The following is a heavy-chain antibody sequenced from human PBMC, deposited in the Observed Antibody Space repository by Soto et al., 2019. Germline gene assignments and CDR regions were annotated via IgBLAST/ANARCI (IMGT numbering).Heavy chain of an antibody. Sequence: GGSLRLSCAASGFTFSSYAMSWVRQAPGKGLEWVSAISGSGGSTYYADSVKGRFTISRDNSKNTLYLQMNSLRAEDTAVYYCAKAGTTTIIVPAATYYFDYWGQGALVTVSS. CDR2: ISGSGGST. CDR1: GFTFSSYA. V-gene: IGHV3-23*01. D-gene: IGHD2-2*01. J-gene: IGHJ4*02. CDR3: AKAGTTTIIVPAATYYFDY.